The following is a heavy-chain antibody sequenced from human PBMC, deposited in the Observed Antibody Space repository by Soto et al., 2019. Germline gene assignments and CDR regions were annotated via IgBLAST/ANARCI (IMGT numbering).Heavy chain of an antibody. CDR1: GGSFSGYY. D-gene: IGHD2-15*01. CDR2: INHSGST. J-gene: IGHJ6*03. CDR3: ARSSEPGYYYYMDV. Sequence: SETLSLTRAVYGGSFSGYYWGWIRQPPGKGLEWIGEINHSGSTNYNPSLKSRVTISVDTSKNQFSLKLSSVTAADTAVYYCARSSEPGYYYYMDVWGKGTTVTVSS. V-gene: IGHV4-34*01.